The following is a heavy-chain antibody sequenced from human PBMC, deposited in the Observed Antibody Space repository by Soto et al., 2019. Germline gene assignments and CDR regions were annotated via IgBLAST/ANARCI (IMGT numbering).Heavy chain of an antibody. J-gene: IGHJ4*02. V-gene: IGHV4-38-2*01. CDR2: IYHSGST. CDR3: VRSGGTYPDH. D-gene: IGHD2-15*01. CDR1: GYYISSGYY. Sequence: SETLSLTCAVSGYYISSGYYWAWIRQPPGKGLEWIGNIYHSGSTYYNPSLNSRVTMSVDTSKNQFSLSLRSATAADTAIYYCVRSGGTYPDHWGQGALVTVYS.